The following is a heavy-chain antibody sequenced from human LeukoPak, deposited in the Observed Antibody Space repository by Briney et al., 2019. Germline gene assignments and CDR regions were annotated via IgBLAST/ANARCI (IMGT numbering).Heavy chain of an antibody. J-gene: IGHJ4*02. CDR3: ATIVGAPRHLDS. CDR1: GGSFSDYY. V-gene: IGHV4-34*01. D-gene: IGHD1-26*01. Sequence: PSETLSLTCAVYGGSFSDYYWSWIRQPPGKGLEWIGEINHSGSTNYNPSLKSRVTTSVDKSKNQFSLKVSSVTAADTAVYYCATIVGAPRHLDSWGQGTLVTVSS. CDR2: INHSGST.